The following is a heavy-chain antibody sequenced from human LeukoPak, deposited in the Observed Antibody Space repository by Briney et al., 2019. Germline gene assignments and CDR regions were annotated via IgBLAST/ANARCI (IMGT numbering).Heavy chain of an antibody. CDR3: ARDCPYSVATGVRGCYYYYGMDV. J-gene: IGHJ6*02. Sequence: GASVKVSCKASGYTFTSYGISWVRQAPGQGLEWMGWISAYNGNTNYAQKLQGRVTMTTETSTSTAYMELRSLRSDDTAVYYCARDCPYSVATGVRGCYYYYGMDVWGQGTTVTVSS. CDR1: GYTFTSYG. CDR2: ISAYNGNT. D-gene: IGHD5-12*01. V-gene: IGHV1-18*01.